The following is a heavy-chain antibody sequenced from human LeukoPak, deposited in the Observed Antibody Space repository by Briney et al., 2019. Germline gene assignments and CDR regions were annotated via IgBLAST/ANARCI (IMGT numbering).Heavy chain of an antibody. CDR2: IIPSFGTA. V-gene: IGHV1-69*05. J-gene: IGHJ4*02. CDR3: ARPMTTVTTGFDY. Sequence: GASVKVSCXASGYTFTSYGINWVRQAPGQGLEWMGRIIPSFGTADYAQKFQGRVTITTDESTSTAYMELSNLRSEDTAVYFCARPMTTVTTGFDYWGQGTLVTVSS. CDR1: GYTFTSYG. D-gene: IGHD4-17*01.